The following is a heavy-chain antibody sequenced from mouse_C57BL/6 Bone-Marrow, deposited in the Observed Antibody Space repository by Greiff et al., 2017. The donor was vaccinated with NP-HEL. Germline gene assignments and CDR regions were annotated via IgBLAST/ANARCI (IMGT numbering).Heavy chain of an antibody. CDR2: IYPGGGYT. CDR1: GYTFTNYW. Sequence: VKLQESGAELVRPGTSVKMSCKASGYTFTNYWIGWAKQRPGHGLEWIRDIYPGGGYTNYNEKFKGKATLTADKSSSTAYMQFSSLTSEDSAIYYCAKGDYGWYFDVWGTGTTVTVSS. D-gene: IGHD1-1*01. CDR3: AKGDYGWYFDV. J-gene: IGHJ1*03. V-gene: IGHV1-63*01.